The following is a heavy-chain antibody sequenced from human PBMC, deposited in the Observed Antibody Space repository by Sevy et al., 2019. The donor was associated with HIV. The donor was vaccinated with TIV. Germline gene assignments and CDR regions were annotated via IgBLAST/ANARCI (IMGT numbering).Heavy chain of an antibody. D-gene: IGHD6-19*01. Sequence: ASVKVSCKASGGTFRTSGISWVRQAPGQGPDWMGGIIPILGTTNYAQKFQGRVTINADESTNTAYMALSSLRSEDTAVYYCARGGGNGWYYFDYWGQETLVTVSS. V-gene: IGHV1-69*13. CDR3: ARGGGNGWYYFDY. J-gene: IGHJ4*02. CDR2: IIPILGTT. CDR1: GGTFRTSG.